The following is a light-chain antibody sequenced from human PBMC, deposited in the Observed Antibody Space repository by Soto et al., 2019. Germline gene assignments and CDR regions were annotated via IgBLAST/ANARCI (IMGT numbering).Light chain of an antibody. CDR3: QHYNSYSEA. V-gene: IGKV1-5*03. Sequence: EIHMPRCHSTLSASLGYRVPISCRASQSISIWLAWYQQKPGKAPKLLIYKASTLKSGVPSRFSGSGSGTEFTLTISSLQPDDFATYYCQHYNSYSEAFGQGTRWIS. CDR1: QSISIW. J-gene: IGKJ1*01. CDR2: KAS.